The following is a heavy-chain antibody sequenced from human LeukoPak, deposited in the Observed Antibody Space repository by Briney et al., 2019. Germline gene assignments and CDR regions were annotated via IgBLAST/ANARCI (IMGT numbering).Heavy chain of an antibody. V-gene: IGHV1-2*02. CDR2: INPNSGGT. Sequence: ASVKVSCKASGYTFTGYYMHWVRQAPGQGLEWMGWINPNSGGTNYAQKFQGRVTVTGDTSTSTVYMGLSSLRSEDTAVYYCARGPYRYFDYWGQGTLVTVSS. CDR3: ARGPYRYFDY. CDR1: GYTFTGYY. D-gene: IGHD5-18*01. J-gene: IGHJ4*02.